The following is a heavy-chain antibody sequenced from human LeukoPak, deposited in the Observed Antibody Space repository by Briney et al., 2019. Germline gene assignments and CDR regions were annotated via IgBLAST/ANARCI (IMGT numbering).Heavy chain of an antibody. CDR3: AKFSGYCSGGSCPTGWYFDF. CDR2: ISNVAGTT. CDR1: GFTFSTYG. V-gene: IGHV3-23*01. Sequence: GGSLRLSCAASGFTFSTYGMSWVRQAPGKGLEWVSAISNVAGTTYYADSVKGRFTISIDNSKNTLYLQMNSLRAEDTAVYYCAKFSGYCSGGSCPTGWYFDFWGRGTLVTVSS. J-gene: IGHJ2*01. D-gene: IGHD2-15*01.